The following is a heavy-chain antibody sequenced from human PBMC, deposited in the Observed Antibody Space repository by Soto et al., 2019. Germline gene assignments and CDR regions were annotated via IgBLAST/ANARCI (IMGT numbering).Heavy chain of an antibody. J-gene: IGHJ4*02. CDR2: IGSSGTNI. Sequence: EVQLVESGGGLVQPGRSLRLSCAASGFSFTSYEFNWVRQAPGKGLEWISYIGSSGTNIYYAPSVKGRFTVSRDNAKNALYLQMDSLRAEATAIYYCAREELNCGGDCFAFWGQGALVTVSS. D-gene: IGHD2-21*01. CDR3: AREELNCGGDCFAF. CDR1: GFSFTSYE. V-gene: IGHV3-48*03.